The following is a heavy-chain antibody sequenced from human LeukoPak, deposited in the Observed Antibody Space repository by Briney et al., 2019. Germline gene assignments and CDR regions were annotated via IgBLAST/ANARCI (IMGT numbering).Heavy chain of an antibody. CDR2: IYSGGST. J-gene: IGHJ4*02. D-gene: IGHD5-24*01. V-gene: IGHV3-66*01. CDR3: AREGDGYNNFDY. CDR1: GFTFSSYC. Sequence: PGGSLRLSCAASGFTFSSYCVSWVRQAPGKGLEWVSVIYSGGSTYYADSVKGRFTISRDKSKNTLYLQMNSLRVEDTAVYYCAREGDGYNNFDYWGQGTLVTVSS.